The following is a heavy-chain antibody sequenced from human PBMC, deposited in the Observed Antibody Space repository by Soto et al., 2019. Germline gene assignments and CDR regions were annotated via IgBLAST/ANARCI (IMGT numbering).Heavy chain of an antibody. CDR3: ARSIAVAGTLYYFDY. CDR1: GGSFSGYY. CDR2: INHSGST. V-gene: IGHV4-34*01. J-gene: IGHJ4*02. D-gene: IGHD6-19*01. Sequence: SETLSLTCAVYGGSFSGYYWSWIRQPPGKGLEWIGEINHSGSTNYNPSLTSRVTISVDKSKNQFSLKLSSVTAADTAVYYCARSIAVAGTLYYFDYWGQGTLVTVSS.